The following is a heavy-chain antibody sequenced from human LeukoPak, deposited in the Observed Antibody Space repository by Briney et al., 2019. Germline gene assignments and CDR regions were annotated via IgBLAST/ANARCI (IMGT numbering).Heavy chain of an antibody. J-gene: IGHJ4*02. Sequence: SETLSLTCTVSGGSISSSSYYWGWIRQPPGKGLEWIGSIYYSGGTYYNPSLESRVTVSVDTSKNEFSLKLSSVTAADTAVYYCARDDCSGGSCYYFDYWGQGTLVTVSS. CDR3: ARDDCSGGSCYYFDY. CDR2: IYYSGGT. CDR1: GGSISSSSYY. V-gene: IGHV4-39*07. D-gene: IGHD2-15*01.